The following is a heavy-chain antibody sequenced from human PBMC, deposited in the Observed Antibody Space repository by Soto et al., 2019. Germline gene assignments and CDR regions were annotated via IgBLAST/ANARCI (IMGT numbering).Heavy chain of an antibody. CDR1: GGSISSGGYS. J-gene: IGHJ4*02. CDR3: ARARRSYFYDGRGLDC. CDR2: TYHTGTA. D-gene: IGHD3-22*01. Sequence: QLQLQESGSRLVRPSQTLSLTCAVSGGSISSGGYSWTWIRQPPGKGLEWVGHTYHTGTAYYSPSLKSRLTISVDASKSQVSLTLTSATAADTAVYYCARARRSYFYDGRGLDCWGQGTLGTVSS. V-gene: IGHV4-30-2*01.